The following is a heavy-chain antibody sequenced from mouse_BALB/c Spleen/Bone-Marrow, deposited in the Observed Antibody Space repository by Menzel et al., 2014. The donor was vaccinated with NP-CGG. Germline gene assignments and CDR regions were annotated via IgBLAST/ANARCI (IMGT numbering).Heavy chain of an antibody. CDR1: GYAFTNYL. V-gene: IGHV1-54*01. CDR3: ARWDYAMDY. Sequence: QVQLQQSGAELVRPGTSVKVSCKASGYAFTNYLIEWVKQRPGQGLEWIGVINPGSGGTNYNEKFKGKATLTADKSSSTAYMQLSSLTSDDSAVYLCARWDYAMDYWGQGTSVTVPS. J-gene: IGHJ4*01. CDR2: INPGSGGT.